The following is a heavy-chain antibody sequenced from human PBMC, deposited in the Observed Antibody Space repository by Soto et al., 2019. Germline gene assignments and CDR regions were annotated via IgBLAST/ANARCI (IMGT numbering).Heavy chain of an antibody. CDR3: ARDPSNANYYDSSGYLDY. J-gene: IGHJ4*02. D-gene: IGHD3-22*01. Sequence: GGSLRLSCAASGFTFSSYSMNWVRQAPGKGLEWVSSISSSSSYIYYADSVKGRFTISRDNAKNSLYLQMNSLRAEDTAVYYCARDPSNANYYDSSGYLDYWGQGTMVTVSS. CDR2: ISSSSSYI. V-gene: IGHV3-21*01. CDR1: GFTFSSYS.